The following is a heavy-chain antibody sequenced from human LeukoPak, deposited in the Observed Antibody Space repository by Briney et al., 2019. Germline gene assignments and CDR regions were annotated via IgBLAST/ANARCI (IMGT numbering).Heavy chain of an antibody. V-gene: IGHV4-59*11. CDR2: IYYIGST. CDR1: GGSMSNHY. D-gene: IGHD2-2*01. CDR3: AREDGYCSSTSCHNWFDP. Sequence: SETLSLTCTVSGGSMSNHYWSWIRPPPGKGLEWIGYIYYIGSTNYNPSLKSRVTISVDTSKNQSSLKLSSVTAADTAVYYCAREDGYCSSTSCHNWFDPWGQGTLVTVSS. J-gene: IGHJ5*02.